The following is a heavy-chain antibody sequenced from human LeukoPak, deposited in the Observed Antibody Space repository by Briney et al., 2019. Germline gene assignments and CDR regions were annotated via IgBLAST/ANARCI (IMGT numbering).Heavy chain of an antibody. Sequence: ASVKVSCKASGYTFTSYGISWVRQAPGRGLEWMGWISAYNGNTNYAQKLQGRVTMTTDTSTSTAYMELRSLRSDDTAVYYCARDPAVLMVYTKNRKRTVTPTSVTCDYWGQGTLVTVSS. CDR3: ARDPAVLMVYTKNRKRTVTPTSVTCDY. J-gene: IGHJ4*02. CDR1: GYTFTSYG. D-gene: IGHD2-8*01. V-gene: IGHV1-18*01. CDR2: ISAYNGNT.